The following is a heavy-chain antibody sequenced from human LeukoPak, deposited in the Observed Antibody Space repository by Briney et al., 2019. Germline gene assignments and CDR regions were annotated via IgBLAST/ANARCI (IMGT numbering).Heavy chain of an antibody. J-gene: IGHJ4*02. V-gene: IGHV3-23*01. CDR1: GFTFSSYG. CDR3: AKLLYYYDSSQPY. Sequence: GGSLRLSCAASGFTFSSYGMSWVRQAPGKWLEWVSAISGSGGSTYYADSAKGRFTISRDNSKNTLYLQMNSLRAEDTAVYYCAKLLYYYDSSQPYWGRGTLVTVSS. D-gene: IGHD3-22*01. CDR2: ISGSGGST.